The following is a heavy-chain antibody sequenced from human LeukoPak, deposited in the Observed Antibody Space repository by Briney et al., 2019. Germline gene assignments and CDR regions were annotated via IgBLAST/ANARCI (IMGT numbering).Heavy chain of an antibody. Sequence: ASVKVSCKASGYTFTGYYMHWVRQAPGQGLEWMGRINPNSGGTNYAQKFQGRVTMTRDTSISTAYMELSSVTAADTAVYYCARESADSSSFYWFDPWGQGTLVTVSS. CDR2: INPNSGGT. CDR1: GYTFTGYY. J-gene: IGHJ5*02. D-gene: IGHD6-6*01. V-gene: IGHV1-2*06. CDR3: ARESADSSSFYWFDP.